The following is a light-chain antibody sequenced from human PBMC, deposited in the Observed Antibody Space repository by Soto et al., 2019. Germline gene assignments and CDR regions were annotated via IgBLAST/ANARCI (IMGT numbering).Light chain of an antibody. V-gene: IGLV2-14*01. CDR1: SSDVGVYNY. CDR2: EVS. J-gene: IGLJ2*01. CDR3: GSYTSSSPLV. Sequence: QSALTQPASVSGSPGQSITISCTGTSSDVGVYNYVSWYQHHPGKAPKLMIFEVSNRPSGVSNRFSGSKSGNTASLTISGLQAEDEADYYCGSYTSSSPLVFGGGTKVTVL.